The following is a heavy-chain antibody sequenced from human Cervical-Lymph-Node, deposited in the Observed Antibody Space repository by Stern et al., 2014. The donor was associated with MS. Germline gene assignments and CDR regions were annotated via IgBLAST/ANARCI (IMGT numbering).Heavy chain of an antibody. D-gene: IGHD2-8*01. Sequence: VESGGAVVQPGRSLRLSCAASGFTFSSYGMQWVRQAPGKGLEWGTVISYDGNHKYYAASVKGRFTISRDNSKNTLHLQMNSVTPDDTAIYYCARDYEDTSMLFDHWGQGTLVTVSS. V-gene: IGHV3-30*03. CDR2: ISYDGNHK. CDR1: GFTFSSYG. CDR3: ARDYEDTSMLFDH. J-gene: IGHJ4*02.